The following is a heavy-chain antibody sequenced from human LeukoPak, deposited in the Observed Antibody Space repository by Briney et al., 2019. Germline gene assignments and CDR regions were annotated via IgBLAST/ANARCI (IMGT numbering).Heavy chain of an antibody. CDR2: ISSSSSTI. Sequence: GGSLRLSCAASGFTFSSHWMSWVRQAPGKGLEWVSYISSSSSTIYYADSVKGRFTISRDNAKNSLYLQMNSLRAEDTAVYFCARGRVSSSTWYSTYYYFFYMDFWGKGTTVTVSS. V-gene: IGHV3-48*01. D-gene: IGHD4-11*01. J-gene: IGHJ6*03. CDR3: ARGRVSSSTWYSTYYYFFYMDF. CDR1: GFTFSSHW.